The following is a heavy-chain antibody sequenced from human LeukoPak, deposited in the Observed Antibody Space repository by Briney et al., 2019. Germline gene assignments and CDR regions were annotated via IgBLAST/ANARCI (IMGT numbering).Heavy chain of an antibody. CDR3: ARDQLWPPVSPKYNWFDP. D-gene: IGHD5-18*01. V-gene: IGHV4-31*03. CDR1: GGSISSGGYY. J-gene: IGHJ5*02. Sequence: KPSETLSLTCTVSGGSISSGGYYWSWIRQHPGKGLEWIGYIYYSGSTYYNPSLKSRVTISVDTSKNQFSLKLSSVTAADTAVYYCARDQLWPPVSPKYNWFDPWGQGTLVTVSS. CDR2: IYYSGST.